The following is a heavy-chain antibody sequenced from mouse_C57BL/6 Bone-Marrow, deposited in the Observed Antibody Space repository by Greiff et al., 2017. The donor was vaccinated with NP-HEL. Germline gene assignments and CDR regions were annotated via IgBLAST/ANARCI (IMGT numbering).Heavy chain of an antibody. CDR1: GYTFTSYW. CDR3: ARWTTTVVATRYFDV. Sequence: VQLQQPGAELVKPGASVKMSCKASGYTFTSYWITWVKQRPGQGLEWIGDIYPGSGSTNYNEKFKSKATLTVDTSSSTAYMQLSSLTSEDSAVYYCARWTTTVVATRYFDVWGTGTTVTVSS. D-gene: IGHD1-1*01. V-gene: IGHV1-55*01. J-gene: IGHJ1*03. CDR2: IYPGSGST.